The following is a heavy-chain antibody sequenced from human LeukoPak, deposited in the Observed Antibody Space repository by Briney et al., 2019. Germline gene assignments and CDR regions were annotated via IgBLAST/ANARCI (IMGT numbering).Heavy chain of an antibody. V-gene: IGHV3-15*01. D-gene: IGHD3-10*01. CDR1: AFIFSNAW. J-gene: IGHJ4*02. Sequence: GGSLRLSCAASAFIFSNAWMSWVRQAPGRGLEWVGRIKTKAGGGTADYAAPVKGRFTISRDDSKNTLHLQMNSLKTEDKAVYYCTRWALGSGGYYRDWGQGTLVTVSS. CDR3: TRWALGSGGYYRD. CDR2: IKTKAGGGTA.